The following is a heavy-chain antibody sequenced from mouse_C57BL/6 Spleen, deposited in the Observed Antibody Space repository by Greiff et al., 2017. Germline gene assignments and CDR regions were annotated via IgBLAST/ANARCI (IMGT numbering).Heavy chain of an antibody. J-gene: IGHJ3*01. CDR2: ISSGGSYT. CDR1: GFTFSSYG. D-gene: IGHD3-2*02. V-gene: IGHV5-6*02. Sequence: EVMLVESGGDLVKPGGSLKLSCAASGFTFSSYGMSWVRQTPDKRLEWVATISSGGSYTYYPDSVKVRFTISRDNAKNTLYLQMSSLKSEDTAMYYFARHGATQLRSSWFAYWRQGTLVTVSA. CDR3: ARHGATQLRSSWFAY.